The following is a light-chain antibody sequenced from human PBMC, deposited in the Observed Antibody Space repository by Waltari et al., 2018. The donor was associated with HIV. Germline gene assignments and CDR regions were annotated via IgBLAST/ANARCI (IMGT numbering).Light chain of an antibody. V-gene: IGLV6-57*04. CDR2: EDT. CDR3: QSYDTSNHLI. Sequence: FMLTQPHSMSESPGRTVTISCTRSSGNIASNSVQWYQQRPGSAPLTVIYEDTQRPAGVPERFSGSLDSSSNSASLTISGLRSEDEADYYCQSYDTSNHLIFGGGTKLTVL. J-gene: IGLJ2*01. CDR1: SGNIASNS.